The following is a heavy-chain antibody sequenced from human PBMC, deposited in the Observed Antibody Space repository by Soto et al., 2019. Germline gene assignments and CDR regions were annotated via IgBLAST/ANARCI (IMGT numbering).Heavy chain of an antibody. Sequence: PGGSLRLSCAASGFTFSSYWMSWVRQAPGKGLEWVANIKQDGSEKNYVDSVKGRFTISRDSTMNSLYLQMNSLRAEDTAVYYCARDQILVGGTWCYYYMDVWGKGTTVTVSS. CDR1: GFTFSSYW. CDR2: IKQDGSEK. CDR3: ARDQILVGGTWCYYYMDV. V-gene: IGHV3-7*01. D-gene: IGHD1-26*01. J-gene: IGHJ6*03.